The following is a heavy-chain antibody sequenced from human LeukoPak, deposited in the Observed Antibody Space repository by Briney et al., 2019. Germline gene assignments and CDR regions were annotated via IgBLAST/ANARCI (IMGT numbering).Heavy chain of an antibody. J-gene: IGHJ4*02. CDR1: GYTFTNCY. D-gene: IGHD3-10*01. CDR3: ARDGDYGTGSYYRGCIDS. Sequence: ASVKVSCKASGYTFTNCYLHWVRQAPGQGLEWMGWIHPRRGDTNYAQKFQGRVTMTRDTSISTAYLDLSSLRSDDTAVYYCARDGDYGTGSYYRGCIDSWGQGTPVTVSP. V-gene: IGHV1-2*02. CDR2: IHPRRGDT.